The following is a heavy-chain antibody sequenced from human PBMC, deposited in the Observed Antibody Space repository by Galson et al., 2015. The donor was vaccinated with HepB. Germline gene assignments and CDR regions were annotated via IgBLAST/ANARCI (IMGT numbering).Heavy chain of an antibody. CDR1: GLTLRRSG. D-gene: IGHD2-21*01. CDR3: ARETSRIVFHAFDI. J-gene: IGHJ4*02. Sequence: SLRLSCAASGLTLRRSGMHWVRQAPGKGLEWLAVIQHVGSPIRYADSVKGRFTVSRDNSKNTLYLEMNNLRAEDTAVYYCARETSRIVFHAFDIWGQGTLVTVSS. CDR2: IQHVGSPI. V-gene: IGHV3-33*01.